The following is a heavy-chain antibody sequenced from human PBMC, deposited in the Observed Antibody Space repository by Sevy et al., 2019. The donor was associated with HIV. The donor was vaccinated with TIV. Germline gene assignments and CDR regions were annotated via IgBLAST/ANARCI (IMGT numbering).Heavy chain of an antibody. Sequence: GGSLRLSCAVSGFTFSNYWMHWVRQAPGKGLEWVANIKQDGSEKYYVDSVKGRFSISRDNAKNLVYLQMNSLRVEDTAVHYCMTAMLHVGGQGTMVTVSS. J-gene: IGHJ3*01. CDR2: IKQDGSEK. D-gene: IGHD2-15*01. CDR3: MTAMLHV. V-gene: IGHV3-7*01. CDR1: GFTFSNYW.